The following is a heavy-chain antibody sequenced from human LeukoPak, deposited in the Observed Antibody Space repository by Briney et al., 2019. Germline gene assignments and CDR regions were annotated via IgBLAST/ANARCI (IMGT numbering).Heavy chain of an antibody. CDR1: GGTFSSYA. D-gene: IGHD3-16*02. CDR3: ARAIGIPDDAFDI. Sequence: ASVKVSCKASGGTFSSYAISWVRQATGQGLEWMGWMNPNSGNTGYAQKFQGRVTMTRNTSISTAYMELSSLRSEDTAVYYCARAIGIPDDAFDIWGQGTMVTVSS. CDR2: MNPNSGNT. V-gene: IGHV1-8*02. J-gene: IGHJ3*02.